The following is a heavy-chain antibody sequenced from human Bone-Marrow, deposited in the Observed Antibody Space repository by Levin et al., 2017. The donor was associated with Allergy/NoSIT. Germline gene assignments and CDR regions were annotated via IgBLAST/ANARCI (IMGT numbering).Heavy chain of an antibody. CDR1: GRSISSDY. V-gene: IGHV4-4*07. J-gene: IGHJ4*02. D-gene: IGHD5-24*01. CDR2: IDGNGNT. Sequence: SQTLSLTCTVSGRSISSDYWHWIRQPAGKGLEWIGRIDGNGNTNYNPSLKSRVTMSVDTSKNQFSLKVKSVTAADTAGYYCARARDMATMSSFDYWGQGTLVTVSS. CDR3: ARARDMATMSSFDY.